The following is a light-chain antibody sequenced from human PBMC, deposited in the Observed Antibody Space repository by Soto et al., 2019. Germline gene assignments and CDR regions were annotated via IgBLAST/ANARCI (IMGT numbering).Light chain of an antibody. CDR2: SAS. CDR3: QQYNDGPTYT. Sequence: EIVMTQSPATLSVSPGERATLSCRASQSISSSLAWYQQKPGQAPRFLIYSASTRATDIPARISDSGSGTQFTLTISSLQSEDFAVYYCQQYNDGPTYTFGQGTKLEIK. CDR1: QSISSS. J-gene: IGKJ2*01. V-gene: IGKV3-15*01.